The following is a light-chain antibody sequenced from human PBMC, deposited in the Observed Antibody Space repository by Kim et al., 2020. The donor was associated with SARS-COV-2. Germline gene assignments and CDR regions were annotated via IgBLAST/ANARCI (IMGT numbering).Light chain of an antibody. CDR1: QRVGRN. J-gene: IGKJ2*01. Sequence: LSRGEGVSLAGRAGQRVGRNFTRYQRKRGKACRLLVFDATNRATGIPATFRGSGSGTDFILTISSLEPEDCAVYYCQQRNVWPGTFGQGTKLEI. V-gene: IGKV3-11*01. CDR3: QQRNVWPGT. CDR2: DAT.